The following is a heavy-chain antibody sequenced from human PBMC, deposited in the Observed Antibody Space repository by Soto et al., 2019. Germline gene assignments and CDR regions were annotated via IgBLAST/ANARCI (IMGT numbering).Heavy chain of an antibody. Sequence: SETLSLTCTVSGGSISSYYWSWIRQPPGKGLEWIGYIYYSGSTNYNPSLKGRVTISVDTSKNQFSLKLSSVTAADTAVYYCASLELPSSYGDLRYYFDYWGQGTLVT. J-gene: IGHJ4*02. V-gene: IGHV4-59*01. CDR2: IYYSGST. CDR3: ASLELPSSYGDLRYYFDY. D-gene: IGHD4-17*01. CDR1: GGSISSYY.